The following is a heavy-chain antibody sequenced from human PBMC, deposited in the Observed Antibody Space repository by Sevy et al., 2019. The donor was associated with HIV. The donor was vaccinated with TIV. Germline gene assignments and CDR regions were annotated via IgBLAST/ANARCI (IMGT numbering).Heavy chain of an antibody. CDR2: IWYDGSNK. J-gene: IGHJ4*02. CDR3: ARAGIAVAATDYFDY. Sequence: GGSLRLSCAASGFTFSSYGKHWVRQAPGKGLEWVAVIWYDGSNKYYADSVKGRFTISRDNSKNTLYLQMNSLRAEDTAVYYCARAGIAVAATDYFDYWGQGTLVTVSS. D-gene: IGHD6-19*01. CDR1: GFTFSSYG. V-gene: IGHV3-33*01.